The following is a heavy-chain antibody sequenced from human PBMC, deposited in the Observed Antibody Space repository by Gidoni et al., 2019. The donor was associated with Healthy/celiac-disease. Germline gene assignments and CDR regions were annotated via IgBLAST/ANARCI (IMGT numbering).Heavy chain of an antibody. D-gene: IGHD2-2*01. CDR3: AREYCSSTSCYALNWFDP. J-gene: IGHJ5*02. V-gene: IGHV4-30-4*08. Sequence: QVQLQESGPGLVKPSQTLSLTCPVSGGSIRRGDYYWSWIRQPPGKGLEWIGYIYYSGSTYYNPSLKSRVTISVDTSKNQFSLKLSSVTAADTAVYYCAREYCSSTSCYALNWFDPWGQGTLVTVSS. CDR1: GGSIRRGDYY. CDR2: IYYSGST.